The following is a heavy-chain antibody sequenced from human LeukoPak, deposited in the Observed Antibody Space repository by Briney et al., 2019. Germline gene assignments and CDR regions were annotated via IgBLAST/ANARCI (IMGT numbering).Heavy chain of an antibody. CDR1: GGSISSHY. CDR2: MYDSVRT. CDR3: ATIKRGNIYGYFDF. D-gene: IGHD5-18*01. J-gene: IGHJ4*02. Sequence: PSETLSLTCTVPGGSISSHYWSWIRQPPEKGLEWIGYMYDSVRTKDNPSLKSRVTLSADTSKNQFSLRLSSVTAADTAVYYCATIKRGNIYGYFDFWGQGILVTVSS. V-gene: IGHV4-59*11.